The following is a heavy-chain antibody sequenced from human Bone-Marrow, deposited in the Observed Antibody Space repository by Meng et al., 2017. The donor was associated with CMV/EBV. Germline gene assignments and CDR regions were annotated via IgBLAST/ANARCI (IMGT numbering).Heavy chain of an antibody. CDR1: GFTFSSYG. Sequence: GESLKISCAASGFTFSSYGMHWVRQAPGKGLEWVAFIRYDGSNKYYADSVKGRFTISSDNSKNTLYLQMNSMRAEDTAVYYCEKDPVVPAARGSNWFDPWGQGTLVTVSS. CDR2: IRYDGSNK. D-gene: IGHD2-2*01. J-gene: IGHJ5*02. CDR3: EKDPVVPAARGSNWFDP. V-gene: IGHV3-30*02.